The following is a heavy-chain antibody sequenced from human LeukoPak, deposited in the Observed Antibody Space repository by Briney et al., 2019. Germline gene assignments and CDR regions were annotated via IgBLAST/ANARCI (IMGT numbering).Heavy chain of an antibody. J-gene: IGHJ6*04. D-gene: IGHD3-10*01. V-gene: IGHV3-33*01. Sequence: PGRSLRLSCAASGFTFSSYGMHRVRQAPGKGLEWVAVIWYDGSNKYYADSVKGRFTISRDNSKNTLYLQMNSLRAEDTAVYYCARDRSGSGLYGMDVWGKGTTVTVSS. CDR1: GFTFSSYG. CDR2: IWYDGSNK. CDR3: ARDRSGSGLYGMDV.